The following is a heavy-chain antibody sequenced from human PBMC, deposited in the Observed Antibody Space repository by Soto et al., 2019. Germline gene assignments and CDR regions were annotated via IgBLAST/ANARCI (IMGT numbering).Heavy chain of an antibody. CDR3: ARGAWLGFKWYWFDP. Sequence: ASVKVSCKASGYSFTNYGISWVRQAPGQGLERMGWISSYNGNTNYAQKLQGRVTMTTDTSTSTAYMELRSLRSDDTAVYYCARGAWLGFKWYWFDPWGQGTLVTVSS. CDR1: GYSFTNYG. V-gene: IGHV1-18*01. CDR2: ISSYNGNT. D-gene: IGHD3-22*01. J-gene: IGHJ5*02.